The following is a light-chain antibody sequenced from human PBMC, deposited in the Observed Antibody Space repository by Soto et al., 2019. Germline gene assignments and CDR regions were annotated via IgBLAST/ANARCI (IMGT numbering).Light chain of an antibody. CDR1: QNIGSN. CDR2: GAA. J-gene: IGKJ5*01. CDR3: QQYTNRHPNT. Sequence: EIVITQSQPTPSVSPGERGTLSCRASQNIGSNLAWYQHKPGEAPRLLIYGAAIRLTGSPARCSGSGSCTEVTLTISSRQSDDFAVYYCQQYTNRHPNTFGQGTRLEI. V-gene: IGKV3-15*01.